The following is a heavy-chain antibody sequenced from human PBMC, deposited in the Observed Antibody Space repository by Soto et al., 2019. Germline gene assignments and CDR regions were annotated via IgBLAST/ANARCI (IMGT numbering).Heavy chain of an antibody. CDR3: ATQRSEWELSFDY. Sequence: QVQLVQSGAEVKKPGASVKVSCKASGYTFTGYYMHWVRQAPGQGLEWMGWINPNSGGTNYVQKFQGWVTMTRDTSISTAYMELSRLRSDDTAVYYCATQRSEWELSFDYWGQGTLVTVSS. V-gene: IGHV1-2*04. CDR2: INPNSGGT. J-gene: IGHJ4*02. CDR1: GYTFTGYY. D-gene: IGHD1-26*01.